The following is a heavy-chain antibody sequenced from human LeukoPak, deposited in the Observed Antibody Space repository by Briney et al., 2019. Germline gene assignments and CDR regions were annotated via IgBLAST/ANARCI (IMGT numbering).Heavy chain of an antibody. Sequence: GGSLRLSCATSGFTFSYYSMSWVRQAPGKGLEWVSGISWNSGSIGYADSVKGRFTISRDNAKNSLYLQMNSLRAEDTALYYCAKVSGSMGPLDYWGQGTLVTVSS. CDR2: ISWNSGSI. J-gene: IGHJ4*02. CDR3: AKVSGSMGPLDY. CDR1: GFTFSYYS. V-gene: IGHV3-9*01. D-gene: IGHD7-27*01.